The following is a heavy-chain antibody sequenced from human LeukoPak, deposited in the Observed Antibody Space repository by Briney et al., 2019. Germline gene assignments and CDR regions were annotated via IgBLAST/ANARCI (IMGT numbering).Heavy chain of an antibody. CDR1: GFTFRSYW. J-gene: IGHJ4*02. D-gene: IGHD1-26*01. CDR3: TRGHGGATTDY. V-gene: IGHV3-74*01. Sequence: GGSLRLSCAASGFTFRSYWMHWVRQAPGKGLVWVSRINSDGSCTNYADSVKGRFTISRDNAKNTVHLQMNSLRAEDTAVYYCTRGHGGATTDYWGQGTLVTVSS. CDR2: INSDGSCT.